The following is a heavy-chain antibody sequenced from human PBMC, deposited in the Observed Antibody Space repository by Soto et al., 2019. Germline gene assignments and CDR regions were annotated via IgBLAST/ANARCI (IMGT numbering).Heavy chain of an antibody. CDR3: ATYHPFGYSSGWYGLRWFDP. J-gene: IGHJ5*02. Sequence: VSVKVSCKVSGYTLTELSMHWVRQAPGKGLERMGGFDPEDGETIYAQKFQGRVTMTEDTSTDTAYMELSSLRSEDTAVYYCATYHPFGYSSGWYGLRWFDPWGQGTLVTVSS. D-gene: IGHD6-19*01. V-gene: IGHV1-24*01. CDR1: GYTLTELS. CDR2: FDPEDGET.